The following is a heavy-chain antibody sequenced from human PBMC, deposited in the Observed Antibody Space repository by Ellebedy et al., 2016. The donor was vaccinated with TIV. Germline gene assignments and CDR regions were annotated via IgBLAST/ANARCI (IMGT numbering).Heavy chain of an antibody. CDR2: ISACNGNT. CDR3: ARAVSGWWGY. V-gene: IGHV1-18*01. D-gene: IGHD6-19*01. J-gene: IGHJ4*02. Sequence: AASVKVSCKASGYTFTSYGISWVRQAPGQGLEWMGWISACNGNTNYAQKLQGRLTMTTDTSTSTAYMDLQRLRSDDTAVYYCARAVSGWWGYWGQGTLVTVSS. CDR1: GYTFTSYG.